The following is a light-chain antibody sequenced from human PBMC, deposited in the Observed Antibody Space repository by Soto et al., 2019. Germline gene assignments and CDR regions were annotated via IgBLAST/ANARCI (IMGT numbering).Light chain of an antibody. CDR2: TNN. J-gene: IGLJ3*02. Sequence: QSVLSQPPSASGTPGQRVTISCSGSSSNIGDNTVNWYKQLPGAAPKLLIYTNNQRPAGAPDRISGSKSGTSASLAISGLQSEDEADYYCATWDDSLNGWVFGGGTQLTVL. CDR3: ATWDDSLNGWV. V-gene: IGLV1-44*01. CDR1: SSNIGDNT.